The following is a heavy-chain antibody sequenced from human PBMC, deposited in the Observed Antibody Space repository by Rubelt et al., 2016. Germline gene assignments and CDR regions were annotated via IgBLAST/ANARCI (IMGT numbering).Heavy chain of an antibody. CDR1: GGSVSSGSYY. CDR2: IYYSGST. Sequence: QVQLQESGPGLVKPSETLSLTCTVSGGSVSSGSYYWSWIRQPPGKGLEWIGYIYYSGSTNYNPSLKCRVTISVDTSKNQFSLKRSSVTAADTAVYDGASHGPGLLWFGESIWGQGTMVTVSS. D-gene: IGHD3-10*01. J-gene: IGHJ3*02. CDR3: ASHGPGLLWFGESI. V-gene: IGHV4-61*01.